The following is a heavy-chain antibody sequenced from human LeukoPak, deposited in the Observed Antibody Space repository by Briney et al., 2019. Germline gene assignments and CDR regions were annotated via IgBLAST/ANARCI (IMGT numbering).Heavy chain of an antibody. D-gene: IGHD1-1*01. Sequence: GGSLRLSYVASGFIFSDYGIQWVRQAPGKGLEWVAVIAYDGNNTYYGDSVRGRFTISRDNSKKMVYLEMNSLRVEDTAVYYCAKTGMLRRVGYLDVRGKGTAVIVSS. CDR2: IAYDGNNT. CDR1: GFIFSDYG. CDR3: AKTGMLRRVGYLDV. V-gene: IGHV3-30*18. J-gene: IGHJ6*04.